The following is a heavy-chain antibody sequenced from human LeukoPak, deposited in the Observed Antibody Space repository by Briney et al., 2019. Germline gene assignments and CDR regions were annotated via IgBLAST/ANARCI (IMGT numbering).Heavy chain of an antibody. Sequence: GGSLRLSCAASGFTFSSYWMSWVRQAPGKGLEWVANIRQDGSEKNYGDSVKGRFTISRDNAKNSLYLQMNSLRAEDTAVYFCAKSSGYYQGWFDPWGQGTLVTVSS. V-gene: IGHV3-7*01. CDR3: AKSSGYYQGWFDP. CDR1: GFTFSSYW. J-gene: IGHJ5*02. CDR2: IRQDGSEK. D-gene: IGHD3-22*01.